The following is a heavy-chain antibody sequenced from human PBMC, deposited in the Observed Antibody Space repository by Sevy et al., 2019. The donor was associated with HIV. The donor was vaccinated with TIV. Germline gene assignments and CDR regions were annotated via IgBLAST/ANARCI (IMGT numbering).Heavy chain of an antibody. J-gene: IGHJ6*02. Sequence: GGSLRLSCAASGFTFSYYDLNWVRQAPGKGLEWVSSISSGSSYIYYADSVKGRFTISRDNAENSLFLQTNSLRAEDTAVYYCAKDGAYYGSDGMDVWGQGTTVTVSS. CDR3: AKDGAYYGSDGMDV. CDR2: ISSGSSYI. CDR1: GFTFSYYD. D-gene: IGHD3-10*01. V-gene: IGHV3-21*01.